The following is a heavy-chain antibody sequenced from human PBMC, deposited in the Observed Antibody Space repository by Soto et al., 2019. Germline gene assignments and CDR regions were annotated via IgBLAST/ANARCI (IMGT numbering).Heavy chain of an antibody. CDR2: IYYSGST. CDR3: ACTYYDFWSGYNPFDP. D-gene: IGHD3-3*01. CDR1: GGSISSGGYY. Sequence: SETLSLTCTVSGGSISSGGYYWSWIRQHPGKGLEWIGYIYYSGSTYYNPSLKSRVTISVDTSKNQFSLKLSSVTAADTAVYYCACTYYDFWSGYNPFDPWGQGTLVTVSS. V-gene: IGHV4-31*03. J-gene: IGHJ5*02.